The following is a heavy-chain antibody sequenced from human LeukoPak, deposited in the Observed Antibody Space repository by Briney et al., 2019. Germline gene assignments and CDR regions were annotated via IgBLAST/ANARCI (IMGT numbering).Heavy chain of an antibody. CDR1: GFTVSSSY. Sequence: GGSLRLSCAASGFTVSSSYMSWVRQAPGTGLEWVSVIYSGGSTYYADSVKGRFTISRDNSKNTLYLQMNSLRAEDTAVYYCARDRYYGSGTSNSFDYWGLGALVTVSS. J-gene: IGHJ4*02. D-gene: IGHD3-10*01. CDR2: IYSGGST. V-gene: IGHV3-53*01. CDR3: ARDRYYGSGTSNSFDY.